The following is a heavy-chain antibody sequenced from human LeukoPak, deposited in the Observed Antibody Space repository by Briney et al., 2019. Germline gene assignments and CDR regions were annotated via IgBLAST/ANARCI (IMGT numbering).Heavy chain of an antibody. CDR1: GYTFTGYY. CDR3: ARDRDQWLVDY. Sequence: ASVKVSCKASGYTFTGYYMHWVRQAPGQGLEWMGWINPNSGGTNYAQKFQGRVTMTRDTSTSTVYMELSSLRSEDTAVYYCARDRDQWLVDYWGQGTLVTVSS. J-gene: IGHJ4*02. CDR2: INPNSGGT. D-gene: IGHD6-19*01. V-gene: IGHV1-2*02.